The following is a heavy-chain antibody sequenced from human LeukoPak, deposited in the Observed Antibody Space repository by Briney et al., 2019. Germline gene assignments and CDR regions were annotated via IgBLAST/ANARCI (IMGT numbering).Heavy chain of an antibody. J-gene: IGHJ4*02. CDR2: VSQSGNS. D-gene: IGHD3-22*01. CDR3: ARDQVDYDTPDHFDY. Sequence: PSQTLSLTCKVSGDSISSSTCNCSWIPQPPGKGLVWIGYVSQSGNSYFTPSLKSRATISVDRSKNHFSLTLISVTAADTAVYYCARDQVDYDTPDHFDYWGKGTLVTVSS. CDR1: GDSISSSTCN. V-gene: IGHV4-30-2*01.